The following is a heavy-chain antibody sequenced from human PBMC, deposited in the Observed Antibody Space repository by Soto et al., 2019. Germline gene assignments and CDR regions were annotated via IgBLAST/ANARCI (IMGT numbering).Heavy chain of an antibody. CDR2: ISYDGSNK. D-gene: IGHD1-1*01. CDR3: ARKAPSATTTYYYYGMDV. V-gene: IGHV3-30-3*01. Sequence: GGSLRLSCAASGFTFSSYAMHWVRQAPGKGLEWVAVISYDGSNKYYADSVKGRFTISRDNSKNTLYLQMNSLRAEDTAAYYCARKAPSATTTYYYYGMDVWGQGTTVTVSS. CDR1: GFTFSSYA. J-gene: IGHJ6*02.